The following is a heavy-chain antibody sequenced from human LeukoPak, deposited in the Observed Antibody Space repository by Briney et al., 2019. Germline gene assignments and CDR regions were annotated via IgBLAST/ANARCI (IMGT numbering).Heavy chain of an antibody. J-gene: IGHJ4*02. CDR2: ISFSGST. Sequence: PSETLSLTCPVSGISISSSSYCWGWIRQPPGKGLEWIGSISFSGSTSYNPSLKNRVTMSVDTSKNQFSLRLTSVAAADTAVYYCARHMLRGGGFAEFDYWGQGTLVSVSS. D-gene: IGHD3-10*01. CDR1: GISISSSSYC. V-gene: IGHV4-39*01. CDR3: ARHMLRGGGFAEFDY.